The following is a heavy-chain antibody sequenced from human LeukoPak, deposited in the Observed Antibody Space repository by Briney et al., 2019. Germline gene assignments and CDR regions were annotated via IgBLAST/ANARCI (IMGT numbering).Heavy chain of an antibody. D-gene: IGHD1-1*01. CDR2: INPNSGDT. J-gene: IGHJ4*02. CDR3: ARGLDYWKDY. Sequence: ASVKVSCKASGYIFTGYYMHWVRQAPGQGLEWMGWINPNSGDTSYAQKFQGWVTMTRDTSISTAYMELSRLRSDDTAVYYRARGLDYWKDYWGQGTPVTVSS. V-gene: IGHV1-2*04. CDR1: GYIFTGYY.